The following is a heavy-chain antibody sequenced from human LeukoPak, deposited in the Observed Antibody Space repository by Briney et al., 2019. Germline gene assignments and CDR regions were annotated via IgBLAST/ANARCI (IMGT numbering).Heavy chain of an antibody. J-gene: IGHJ6*03. D-gene: IGHD4-11*01. V-gene: IGHV3-23*01. Sequence: PGXSLRLSCAASGFTFSSYAMSWVRQAPGKGVEGVSAISGSGGSTYYADSVKGRFTISRDNSKNTLYLQMNSLRADDTAVYYCAKAVYTVTYYYYYMDVWGNGTPVSVSS. CDR3: AKAVYTVTYYYYYMDV. CDR2: ISGSGGST. CDR1: GFTFSSYA.